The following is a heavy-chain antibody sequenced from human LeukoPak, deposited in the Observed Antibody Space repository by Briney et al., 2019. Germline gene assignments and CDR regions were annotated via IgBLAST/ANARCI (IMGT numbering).Heavy chain of an antibody. V-gene: IGHV3-21*04. CDR3: SRPGGGYSYGYDY. CDR1: GFTFSSYS. D-gene: IGHD5-18*01. J-gene: IGHJ4*02. Sequence: PGGSLRLSCAASGFTFSSYSMNWVRQAPGKGLEWVSSISSSSSYIYYADSVKGRFTISRDSSKNTLYLQMNSLRAEDTAVYYCSRPGGGYSYGYDYWGQGTLVTVSS. CDR2: ISSSSSYI.